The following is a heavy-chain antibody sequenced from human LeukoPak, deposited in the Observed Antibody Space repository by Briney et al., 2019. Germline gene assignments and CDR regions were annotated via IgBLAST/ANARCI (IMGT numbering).Heavy chain of an antibody. CDR2: ISGSGGSA. CDR1: GYSISNGYY. V-gene: IGHV3-23*01. J-gene: IGHJ4*02. Sequence: ETLSLTCTVSGYSISNGYYWGWIRQPPGKGLEWVSAISGSGGSAFYADSVKGRFTISRDNSKNTLYLQMNSLRAEDTAVYYCTKRTGRDSRDYWGQGTLVTVSS. D-gene: IGHD3-22*01. CDR3: TKRTGRDSRDY.